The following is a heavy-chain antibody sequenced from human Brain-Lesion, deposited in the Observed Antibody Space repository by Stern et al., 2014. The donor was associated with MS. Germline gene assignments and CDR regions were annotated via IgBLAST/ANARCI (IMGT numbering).Heavy chain of an antibody. CDR1: GFTFSYHA. V-gene: IGHV3-30*01. Sequence: VQLVESGGGVVQPGRSLRLSCAASGFTFSYHAMHWVRQAPGKGLEWVALISYDGSDKNDADSVKGRFTISRDNSRNTLYLQMNSLRVDDTAAYYCARGGAVTTSDYYLDYWGQGILVTVSS. J-gene: IGHJ4*02. D-gene: IGHD4-17*01. CDR2: ISYDGSDK. CDR3: ARGGAVTTSDYYLDY.